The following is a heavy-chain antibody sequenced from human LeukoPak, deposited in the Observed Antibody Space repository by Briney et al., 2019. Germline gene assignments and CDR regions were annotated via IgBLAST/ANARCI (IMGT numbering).Heavy chain of an antibody. CDR2: IYYSGST. J-gene: IGHJ4*02. D-gene: IGHD6-19*01. CDR1: GGSISSYY. Sequence: PSETLSLTCTVSGGSISSYYWSWIRQPPGKGLEWIGYIYYSGSTNYNPSLKSRVTISVDTSKNQFSLKLSSVTAADTAVYYCARDRSGWPKGQAIFDYWGQGTLVTVSS. CDR3: ARDRSGWPKGQAIFDY. V-gene: IGHV4-59*01.